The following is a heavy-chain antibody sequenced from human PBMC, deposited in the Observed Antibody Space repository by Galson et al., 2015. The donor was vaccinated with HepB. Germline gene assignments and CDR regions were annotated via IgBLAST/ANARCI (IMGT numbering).Heavy chain of an antibody. V-gene: IGHV1-46*01. D-gene: IGHD6-13*01. CDR3: ARDGSGVAAAGNDWFDP. CDR2: INPSGGST. J-gene: IGHJ5*02. Sequence: SVKVSCKASGYTFTSYYMHWVRQAPGQGLEWMGIINPSGGSTSYAQKFQGRVTMTRDTSTSTVYMELSSLRSEDTAVYYCARDGSGVAAAGNDWFDPLGPGNPGHRLL. CDR1: GYTFTSYY.